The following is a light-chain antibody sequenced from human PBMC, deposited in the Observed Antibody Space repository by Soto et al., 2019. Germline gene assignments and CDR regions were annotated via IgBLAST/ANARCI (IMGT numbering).Light chain of an antibody. V-gene: IGLV2-23*01. CDR2: RGT. CDR3: CSSAPESTYV. Sequence: QSVLAQPASVSGSPGRSITTSCTGTSSDVGAYDAVSWYQQHPGKAPQVIIYRGTKRPSGVSTRFSGSVSGNTASLTVSGLQAEDEAEYFCCSSAPESTYVFGTGTKVTVL. J-gene: IGLJ1*01. CDR1: SSDVGAYDA.